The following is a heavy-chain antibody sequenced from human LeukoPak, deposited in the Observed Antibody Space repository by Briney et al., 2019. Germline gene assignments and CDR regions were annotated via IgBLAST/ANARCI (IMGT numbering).Heavy chain of an antibody. Sequence: ASVKVSCKASGYTFTTYFIHWVRQAPGQGLEWMGIINPTGGSTTYAQKFQGRVTMTRDTSTSTVFMEVNSLRSEDTAVYYCALYSSTWYWGQGTLVTVSS. CDR1: GYTFTTYF. J-gene: IGHJ4*02. CDR2: INPTGGST. CDR3: ALYSSTWY. V-gene: IGHV1-46*01. D-gene: IGHD6-13*01.